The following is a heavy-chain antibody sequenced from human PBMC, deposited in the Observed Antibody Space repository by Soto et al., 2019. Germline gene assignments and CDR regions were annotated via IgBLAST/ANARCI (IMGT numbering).Heavy chain of an antibody. CDR2: INPSGGST. CDR3: ARVLNPALALVDI. V-gene: IGHV1-46*01. Sequence: GASVKVSCKASGYTFTSYYMHWVRQAPGQGLEWMGIINPSGGSTSYAQKFQGRVAMTRDTSTSTVYMELSSLRSEDTAVYYCARVLNPALALVDIWGQGTMVTVPS. CDR1: GYTFTSYY. J-gene: IGHJ3*02.